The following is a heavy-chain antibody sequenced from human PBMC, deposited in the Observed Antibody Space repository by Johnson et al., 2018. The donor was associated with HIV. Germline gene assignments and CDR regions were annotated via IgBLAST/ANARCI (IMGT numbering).Heavy chain of an antibody. V-gene: IGHV3-30*02. CDR1: GFSFSSYG. CDR2: IRYDGSKK. Sequence: MQLVESGGGLVQPGGSLRLSCAASGFSFSSYGMHWVRQAPGKGLEWVAFIRYDGSKKYYADSVKGRFTISRDNAKNSLYLQMNSLRAEDTALYSRARDRTGGSYPLTFDIWGQGTMVTVSS. CDR3: ARDRTGGSYPLTFDI. J-gene: IGHJ3*02. D-gene: IGHD2-15*01.